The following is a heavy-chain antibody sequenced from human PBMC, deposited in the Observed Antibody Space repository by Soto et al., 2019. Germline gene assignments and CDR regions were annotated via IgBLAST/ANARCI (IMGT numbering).Heavy chain of an antibody. Sequence: SETLSLTCAVYGRFFSAYYWSWIRQPPGKGLEWIGVINHSASTSYNPSLKSRVTISVDTSKSQFSLKLTSVTAADRAVYYRARGSVDTVDSSGFYEYCGQGTPVTVS. J-gene: IGHJ4*02. CDR3: ARGSVDTVDSSGFYEY. CDR1: GRFFSAYY. CDR2: INHSAST. V-gene: IGHV4-34*01. D-gene: IGHD3-22*01.